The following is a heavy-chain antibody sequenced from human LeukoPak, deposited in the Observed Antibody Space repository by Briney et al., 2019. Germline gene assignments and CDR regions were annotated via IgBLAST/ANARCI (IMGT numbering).Heavy chain of an antibody. V-gene: IGHV3-66*02. CDR1: GFTVSSNY. D-gene: IGHD2-15*01. Sequence: GGSLRLSCAASGFTVSSNYMSWVRQAPGKGLEWVSVIYSGGSTYYADSVKGRFTISRDNSKNTLYLQMNSLRAEDTALYYCAKSNGYCSGGNCYQNYWGQGTLVTVSS. CDR2: IYSGGST. J-gene: IGHJ4*02. CDR3: AKSNGYCSGGNCYQNY.